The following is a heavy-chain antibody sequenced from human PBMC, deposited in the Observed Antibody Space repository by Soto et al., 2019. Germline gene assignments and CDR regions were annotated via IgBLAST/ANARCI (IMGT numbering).Heavy chain of an antibody. Sequence: SVKVSCKASGGTFSSYAISWVRQAPGQGLEWMGGIIPIFGTANYAQKFQGRVTITADESTSTAYMELSSLRSEDTAVYYCARVGFGYSSSSVDYWGQGTLVTVSS. V-gene: IGHV1-69*13. CDR2: IIPIFGTA. J-gene: IGHJ4*02. D-gene: IGHD6-6*01. CDR1: GGTFSSYA. CDR3: ARVGFGYSSSSVDY.